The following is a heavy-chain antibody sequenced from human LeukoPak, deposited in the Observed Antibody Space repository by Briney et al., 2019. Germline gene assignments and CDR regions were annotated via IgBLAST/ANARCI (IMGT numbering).Heavy chain of an antibody. D-gene: IGHD3-10*01. V-gene: IGHV4-59*08. CDR3: ARLISYYGSGSYSSAFDI. J-gene: IGHJ3*02. CDR1: GGSISSYY. Sequence: SETLPLTCTVSGGSISSYYWSWIRQPPGKGLEWIGYIYYSGSTNYNPSLKSRVTISVDTSKNQFSLKLSSVTAADTAVYYCARLISYYGSGSYSSAFDIWGQGTMVTVSS. CDR2: IYYSGST.